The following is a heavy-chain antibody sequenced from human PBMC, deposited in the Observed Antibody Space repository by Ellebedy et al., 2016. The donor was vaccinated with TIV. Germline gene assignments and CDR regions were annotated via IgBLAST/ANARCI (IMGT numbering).Heavy chain of an antibody. CDR1: GGPISSYY. CDR3: ARDLQYSSTLDDAFDI. Sequence: GSLRLSXTVSGGPISSYYWSWIRQPPGKGLEWIGYIYYSGSTNYNPSLKSRVTISVDTSKNQFSLKLSSVTAADTAVYYCARDLQYSSTLDDAFDIWGQGTMVTVSS. D-gene: IGHD2-2*01. V-gene: IGHV4-59*01. J-gene: IGHJ3*02. CDR2: IYYSGST.